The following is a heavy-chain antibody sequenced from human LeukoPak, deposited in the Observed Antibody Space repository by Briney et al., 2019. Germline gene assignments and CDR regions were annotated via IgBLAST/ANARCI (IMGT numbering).Heavy chain of an antibody. J-gene: IGHJ4*02. V-gene: IGHV3-21*01. CDR2: ISSSSSYI. D-gene: IGHD3-10*01. CDR3: ASIGYYGPGSYW. CDR1: GFTFSSYS. Sequence: GGSLRLSCAASGFTFSSYSVNWVRQAPGKGLEWVSSISSSSSYIYYADSVKGRFTISRDNAKNSLYLQMNSLRAEDTAVYYCASIGYYGPGSYWWGQGTLVTVSS.